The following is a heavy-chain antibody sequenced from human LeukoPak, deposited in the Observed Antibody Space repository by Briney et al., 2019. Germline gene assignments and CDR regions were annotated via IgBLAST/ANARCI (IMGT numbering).Heavy chain of an antibody. CDR3: AKEPRHCGGDCFSLLDY. CDR1: GFTFSNYA. V-gene: IGHV3-23*01. D-gene: IGHD2-21*02. CDR2: ISASGGSA. Sequence: QSGGSLRLSCAASGFTFSNYAMSWVRQAQEKGLEWVSVISASGGSAYYADSVKGRFTISRDNSKNTLSLQMNSLRAEDTAVFYCAKEPRHCGGDCFSLLDYWGQGTLVSVSS. J-gene: IGHJ4*02.